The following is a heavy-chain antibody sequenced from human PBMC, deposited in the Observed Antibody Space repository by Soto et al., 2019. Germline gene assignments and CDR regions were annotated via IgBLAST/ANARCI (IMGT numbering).Heavy chain of an antibody. D-gene: IGHD2-2*01. Sequence: SETLSLTCTVSGGSISSYYWSWIRQPPGKGLEWIGYIYYSGSTNYNPSLKSRVTISVDRSKNQFSLKLNSVTAADTAVYYCARVKDCSSTSCYWVDYWGQGPLVTVSS. V-gene: IGHV4-59*08. J-gene: IGHJ4*02. CDR3: ARVKDCSSTSCYWVDY. CDR1: GGSISSYY. CDR2: IYYSGST.